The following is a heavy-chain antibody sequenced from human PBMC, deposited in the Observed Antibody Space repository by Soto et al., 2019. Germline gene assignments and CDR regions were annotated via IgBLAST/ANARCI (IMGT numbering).Heavy chain of an antibody. CDR1: GFTLSSYW. D-gene: IGHD2-2*02. Sequence: PVGSLRLSCAASGFTLSSYWMHWVRQAPGKGLVWVSRIDTDGITTNYADSVKGRFTISRDNAENTLYLQMNSLRAEDTAVYYCARDHCTTSTCYTVWFDPWGQGTLVTVSS. CDR2: IDTDGITT. V-gene: IGHV3-74*01. CDR3: ARDHCTTSTCYTVWFDP. J-gene: IGHJ5*02.